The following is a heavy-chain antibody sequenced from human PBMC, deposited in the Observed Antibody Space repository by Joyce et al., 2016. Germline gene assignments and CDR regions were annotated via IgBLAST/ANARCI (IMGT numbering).Heavy chain of an antibody. Sequence: QVQLVQSGAELKKPGASVKVSCKAFGYTFTDYYIHWVRQAPGQGLEWMGWINLNTGGTNYAQKFQGRVTMNGDTSISTAYMALTSLRSDDTTVYYCTREAYWGQGTLVTVSS. CDR1: GYTFTDYY. J-gene: IGHJ4*02. V-gene: IGHV1-2*02. CDR3: TREAY. CDR2: INLNTGGT.